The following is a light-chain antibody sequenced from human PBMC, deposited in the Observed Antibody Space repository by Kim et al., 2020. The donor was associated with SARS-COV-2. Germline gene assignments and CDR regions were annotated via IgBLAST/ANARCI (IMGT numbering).Light chain of an antibody. CDR3: QAWDSSVV. Sequence: VSGPPGQTASITCSGDKLGDKYACWYQQKPGQSPVLVIYQDSKRPSGIPERFSGSNSGNTATLTISGTQAMDEADYYCQAWDSSVVFGGGTQLTVL. CDR2: QDS. V-gene: IGLV3-1*01. J-gene: IGLJ2*01. CDR1: KLGDKY.